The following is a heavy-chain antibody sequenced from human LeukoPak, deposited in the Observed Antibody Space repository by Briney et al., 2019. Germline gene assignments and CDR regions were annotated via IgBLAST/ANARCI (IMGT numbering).Heavy chain of an antibody. CDR3: ASYVDTARAGRGIDV. V-gene: IGHV4-39*01. J-gene: IGHJ6*02. Sequence: PSETLSLTCTVSGGSISSSSYYWGWIRQPPGKGLEWIGSIYYSGSTYYNPSLKSRVTISVATSKNQSSLTLSSVTAADTAVYYCASYVDTARAGRGIDVWGQGTTVTVSS. CDR2: IYYSGST. CDR1: GGSISSSSYY. D-gene: IGHD5-18*01.